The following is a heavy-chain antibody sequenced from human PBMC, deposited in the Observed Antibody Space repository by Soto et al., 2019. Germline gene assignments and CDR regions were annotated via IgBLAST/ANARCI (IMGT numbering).Heavy chain of an antibody. CDR1: GDTFKSHG. D-gene: IGHD3-16*01. CDR2: IDSSGVNT. V-gene: IGHV3-23*01. Sequence: GGSLRLSCAATGDTFKSHGLSWVRPAPGKGLEWVSTIDSSGVNTHYADSVKGRFTISIDNSRNTLHLQMHDLRADDTALYYCVSWVSAHLVYGGQGTVVTVSS. J-gene: IGHJ4*02. CDR3: VSWVSAHLVY.